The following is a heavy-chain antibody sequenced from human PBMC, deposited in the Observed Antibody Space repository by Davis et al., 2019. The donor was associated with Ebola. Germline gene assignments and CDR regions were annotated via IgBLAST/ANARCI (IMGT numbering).Heavy chain of an antibody. Sequence: SVKVSCKASGGTFSSYAISWVRQAPGQGLEWMGGIIPIFGTANYAQKFQGRVTITADESTSTAYMELSSLRSEDTAVYYCAKEPVAGTFEYFQHWGQGTLVTVSS. J-gene: IGHJ1*01. CDR3: AKEPVAGTFEYFQH. D-gene: IGHD6-19*01. V-gene: IGHV1-69*13. CDR1: GGTFSSYA. CDR2: IIPIFGTA.